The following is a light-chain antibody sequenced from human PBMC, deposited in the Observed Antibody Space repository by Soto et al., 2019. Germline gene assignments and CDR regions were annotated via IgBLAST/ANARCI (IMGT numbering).Light chain of an antibody. CDR3: QQLHSYPIT. V-gene: IGKV1-9*01. Sequence: DIQMTQCPSTLSASVGDRVTISCRASQGMNTYVAWYQQKPGKAPKLLIYGASTLQSGVPSRFSGSESGAEFTLTISSLQPEDFATYYCQQLHSYPITFGQGTRLEIK. CDR1: QGMNTY. CDR2: GAS. J-gene: IGKJ5*01.